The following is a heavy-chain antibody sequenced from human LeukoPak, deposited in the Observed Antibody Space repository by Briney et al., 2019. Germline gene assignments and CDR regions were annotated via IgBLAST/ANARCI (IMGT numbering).Heavy chain of an antibody. J-gene: IGHJ5*02. CDR3: ARGKAMVRGVMGSWFDP. V-gene: IGHV1-8*01. D-gene: IGHD3-10*01. CDR1: GYTFTSYD. CDR2: MNPNSGNT. Sequence: GASVKVSCKASGYTFTSYDFNWVRQATGQGLEWMGWMNPNSGNTGYAQKFQGRVTMTRNTSISTAYMELSSLRSEDTALYYCARGKAMVRGVMGSWFDPWGQGNLVTVSS.